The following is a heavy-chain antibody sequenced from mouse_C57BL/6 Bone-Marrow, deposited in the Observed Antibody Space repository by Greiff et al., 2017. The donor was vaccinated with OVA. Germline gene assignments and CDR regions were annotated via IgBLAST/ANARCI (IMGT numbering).Heavy chain of an antibody. Sequence: EVQRVESGAELVKPGASVKLSCTASGFYIKDYYMHWVKQRTEQGLEWIGRIDPEDGETKYAPKFQGKATITADTSSNTAYLQLSSLTSEDTAVYYCAYGSSQYYFDYWGQGTTLTVSS. CDR2: IDPEDGET. J-gene: IGHJ2*01. V-gene: IGHV14-2*01. CDR1: GFYIKDYY. D-gene: IGHD1-1*01. CDR3: AYGSSQYYFDY.